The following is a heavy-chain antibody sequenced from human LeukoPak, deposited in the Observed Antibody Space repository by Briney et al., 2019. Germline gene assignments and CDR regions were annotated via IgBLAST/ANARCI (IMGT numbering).Heavy chain of an antibody. J-gene: IGHJ4*02. Sequence: PGGSLRLSCAASGFTFSSYAMHWVRQAPGKGLEWVAVISYDGSNKYYADSVKGRFTISRDNSKNTLYLQMNSLKTEDTAVYYCTTRKTIYYPMVRGVTVDYWAREPWSPSPQ. D-gene: IGHD3-10*01. V-gene: IGHV3-30-3*01. CDR1: GFTFSSYA. CDR2: ISYDGSNK. CDR3: TTRKTIYYPMVRGVTVDY.